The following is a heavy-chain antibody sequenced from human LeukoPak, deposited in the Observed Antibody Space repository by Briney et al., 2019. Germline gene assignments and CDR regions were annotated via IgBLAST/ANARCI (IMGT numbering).Heavy chain of an antibody. V-gene: IGHV3-74*01. J-gene: IGHJ4*02. Sequence: PGGSLRLSCAASGFTFSSYWMHWVRQAPGKGLVWVSRINSDGSSTSYADSVKGRFTISRDNAKNTLYLQMNSLRAEDTAVYYCARVAIAARPQVIDYWGQETLVTVSS. CDR3: ARVAIAARPQVIDY. CDR1: GFTFSSYW. CDR2: INSDGSST. D-gene: IGHD6-6*01.